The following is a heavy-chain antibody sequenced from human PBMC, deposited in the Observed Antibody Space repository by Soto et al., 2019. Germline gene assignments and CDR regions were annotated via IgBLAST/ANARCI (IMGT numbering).Heavy chain of an antibody. CDR3: ASSRIQLWPAADYYGMDV. V-gene: IGHV1-2*04. CDR1: GYTFTGYY. CDR2: INPNSGGT. Sequence: QVQLVQSGAEVKKPGASVKVSCKASGYTFTGYYMHWVRQAPGQGLEWMGWINPNSGGTNYAQKFQGWVTMTRDTSISTAYMELSRLRSDDTAVYYCASSRIQLWPAADYYGMDVWGQGTTVTVSS. J-gene: IGHJ6*02. D-gene: IGHD5-18*01.